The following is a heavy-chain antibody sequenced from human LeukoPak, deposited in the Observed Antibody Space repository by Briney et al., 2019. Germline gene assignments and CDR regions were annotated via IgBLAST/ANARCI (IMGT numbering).Heavy chain of an antibody. CDR3: AAIGAAAGTGFDY. D-gene: IGHD6-13*01. CDR2: INSDGSST. J-gene: IGHJ4*02. Sequence: PGGSLRLSCAASGFTFSSYWMHWVRQAPGKGLVWVSRINSDGSSTSYADSVKGRFTISRDNAKNTLYLQMNSLRAGDTAVYYCAAIGAAAGTGFDYWGQGTLVTVSS. CDR1: GFTFSSYW. V-gene: IGHV3-74*01.